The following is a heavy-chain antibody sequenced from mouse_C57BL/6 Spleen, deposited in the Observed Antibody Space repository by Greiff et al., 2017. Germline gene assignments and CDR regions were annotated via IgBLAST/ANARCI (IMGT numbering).Heavy chain of an antibody. D-gene: IGHD2-4*01. CDR1: GYTFTSYT. CDR3: ARGGDYDESYFDV. V-gene: IGHV1-4*01. J-gene: IGHJ1*03. CDR2: INPSSGYT. Sequence: QVQLQQPGAELARPGASVKMSCKASGYTFTSYTMHWVKQRPGQGLEWIGYINPSSGYTKYNQKVKDKATLTADKSSSTAYMQLSSLTSEDSAVYYCARGGDYDESYFDVWGTGTTVTVSS.